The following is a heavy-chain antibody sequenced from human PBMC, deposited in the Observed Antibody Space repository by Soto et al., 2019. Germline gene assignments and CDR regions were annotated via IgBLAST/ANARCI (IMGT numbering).Heavy chain of an antibody. V-gene: IGHV4-31*03. D-gene: IGHD6-13*01. J-gene: IGHJ6*03. Sequence: PSETLSLTCTVSGGSISSGGYYWSRLRQHPGKGLEWIGYIYYSGSTYYSPSLKSRVTISVDTSKNQFSLKLSSVTAADTAVYYCARVWIAAAGSYMDVWGKGTTVTVSS. CDR3: ARVWIAAAGSYMDV. CDR2: IYYSGST. CDR1: GGSISSGGYY.